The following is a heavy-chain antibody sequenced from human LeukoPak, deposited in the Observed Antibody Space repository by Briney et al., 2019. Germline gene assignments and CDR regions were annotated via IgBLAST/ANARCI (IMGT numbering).Heavy chain of an antibody. CDR3: ARLLVIGLDY. D-gene: IGHD3-22*01. J-gene: IGHJ4*02. CDR2: IYAGDSDT. CDR1: GYIFSDYW. Sequence: GESLKISCRGSGYIFSDYWIGWVRQMPGRGLEWMGIIYAGDSDTRYMPSFQGQVTISADKSINTAYLQWSSLKASDTAMYYCARLLVIGLDYWGQGTLVTVSS. V-gene: IGHV5-51*01.